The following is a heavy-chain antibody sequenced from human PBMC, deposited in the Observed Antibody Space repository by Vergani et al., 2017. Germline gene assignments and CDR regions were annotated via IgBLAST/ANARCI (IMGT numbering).Heavy chain of an antibody. V-gene: IGHV4-61*02. Sequence: QVQLQESGPGLVKPSQTLSLTCTVSGGSISSGSYYWSWIRQPAGKGLEWIGRIYTSGSTNYNPSLKSRVTISVDTSKNQFSLKLSSVTAADTAVYYCAREWGRDDYGDYEGLTAFDIWGQGTMVTVSS. CDR1: GGSISSGSYY. J-gene: IGHJ3*02. CDR3: AREWGRDDYGDYEGLTAFDI. D-gene: IGHD4-17*01. CDR2: IYTSGST.